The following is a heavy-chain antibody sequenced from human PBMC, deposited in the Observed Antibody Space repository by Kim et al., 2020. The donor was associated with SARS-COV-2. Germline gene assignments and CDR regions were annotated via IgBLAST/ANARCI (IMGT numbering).Heavy chain of an antibody. D-gene: IGHD1-26*01. CDR1: GFTFSSYA. Sequence: GGSLRLSCAVSGFTFSSYAMSWVRQAPGKGLERVSSISASGSSTYYADSVKGRFTISRDNSKNTLFLQMNSLRAEDTAVYYCAKPYYIGSYRFDYWGQGTLVTVSS. CDR3: AKPYYIGSYRFDY. CDR2: ISASGSST. J-gene: IGHJ4*02. V-gene: IGHV3-23*01.